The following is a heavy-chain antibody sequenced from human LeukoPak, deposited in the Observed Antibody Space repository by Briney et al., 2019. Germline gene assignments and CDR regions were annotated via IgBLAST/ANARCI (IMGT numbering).Heavy chain of an antibody. D-gene: IGHD5-12*01. Sequence: GGSLRLSCAASGFTFSSYAMSWVRQAPGKGLEWVSAISGSGGSTYYADSVKGRFTISRDNSKNTLYLQMNSLRAEDTAVYYCAKSSVPRDIVDTISDYWGQGTLVTVSS. V-gene: IGHV3-23*01. CDR3: AKSSVPRDIVDTISDY. CDR2: ISGSGGST. CDR1: GFTFSSYA. J-gene: IGHJ4*02.